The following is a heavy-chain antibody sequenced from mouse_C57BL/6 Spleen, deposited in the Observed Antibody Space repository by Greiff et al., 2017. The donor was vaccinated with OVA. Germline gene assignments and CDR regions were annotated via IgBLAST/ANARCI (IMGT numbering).Heavy chain of an antibody. Sequence: EVQLVESGGGLVKPGGSLKLSCAASGFTFSDYGMHWVRQAPEKGLEWVAYISSGSSTIYYADTVTGRFTISRDNAKNTLFLQRTSLRSEDTAMYYCARGSSGAMDYWGQGTSVTVSS. V-gene: IGHV5-17*01. D-gene: IGHD3-2*02. CDR2: ISSGSSTI. CDR1: GFTFSDYG. J-gene: IGHJ4*01. CDR3: ARGSSGAMDY.